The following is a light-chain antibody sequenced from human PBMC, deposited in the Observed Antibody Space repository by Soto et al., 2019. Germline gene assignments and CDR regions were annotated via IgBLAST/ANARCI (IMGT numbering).Light chain of an antibody. CDR1: QSISSY. CDR2: AAS. CDR3: PQSYSTPT. V-gene: IGKV1-39*01. Sequence: DIQMTQSPSSLSASVGDRVTITCRASQSISSYLNWYQQKPGKAPKLLIYAASSLQSGVPSRFSGSGSGTDFTLTISSLQPDDVATYYCPQSYSTPTFGQGTKLEIK. J-gene: IGKJ2*01.